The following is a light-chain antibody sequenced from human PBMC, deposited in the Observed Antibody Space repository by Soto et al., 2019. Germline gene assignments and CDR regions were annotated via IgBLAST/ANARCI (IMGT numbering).Light chain of an antibody. Sequence: DLQIPQTTSTLSASVGDRVTITCQASQDISNYLNWYQQKPGKAPKLLIYYASNLKTGVSSRFSGSGSGTHFTFTISSLQSEDVAAYYCQHSYNLPLTFGEGTKVDI. CDR1: QDISNY. J-gene: IGKJ4*02. CDR2: YAS. V-gene: IGKV1-33*01. CDR3: QHSYNLPLT.